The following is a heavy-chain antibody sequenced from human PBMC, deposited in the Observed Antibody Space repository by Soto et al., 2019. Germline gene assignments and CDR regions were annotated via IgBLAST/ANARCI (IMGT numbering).Heavy chain of an antibody. CDR2: TYYRGST. J-gene: IGHJ4*02. CDR1: GCSISNYY. D-gene: IGHD6-13*01. CDR3: AREVAAPGSTYFDY. Sequence: LETLSLTCTVSGCSISNYYWHWIRQPPGKALEWIAYTYYRGSTKYNPSLKSRVTIAVDKSMNQISLKLRSVTDADTAVYYCAREVAAPGSTYFDYWGQG. V-gene: IGHV4-59*01.